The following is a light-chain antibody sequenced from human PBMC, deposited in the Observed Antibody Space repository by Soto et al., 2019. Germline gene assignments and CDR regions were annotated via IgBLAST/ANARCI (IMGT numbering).Light chain of an antibody. CDR1: SSDVGGYNY. CDR3: SSYTRNSTLV. V-gene: IGLV2-14*01. Sequence: QSALTQPASVSGSPGQSITISCTGTSSDVGGYNYVSWYQQHSGKAPKFMIYEVSNRPSGVSNRFSGSKSGNTASLTISGLQAEDEADYYCSSYTRNSTLVFGGGTKLTVL. CDR2: EVS. J-gene: IGLJ2*01.